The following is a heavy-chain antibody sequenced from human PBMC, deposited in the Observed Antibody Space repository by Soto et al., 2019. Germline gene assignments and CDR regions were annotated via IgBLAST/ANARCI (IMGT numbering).Heavy chain of an antibody. V-gene: IGHV4-39*01. D-gene: IGHD3-3*01. CDR1: GGSISSSSYY. CDR3: ARHYRDKRYYDFWSGYYTFDY. Sequence: SETLSLTCTVSGGSISSSSYYWGWIRQPPGKGLEWIGSIYYSGSTYYNPSLKSRVTISVDTSKNQFSLKLSSVTAADTAVYYCARHYRDKRYYDFWSGYYTFDYWGQGTLVTVSS. CDR2: IYYSGST. J-gene: IGHJ4*02.